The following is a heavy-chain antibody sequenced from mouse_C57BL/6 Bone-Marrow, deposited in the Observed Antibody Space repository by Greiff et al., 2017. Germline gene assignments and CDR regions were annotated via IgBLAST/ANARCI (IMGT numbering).Heavy chain of an antibody. D-gene: IGHD1-1*01. J-gene: IGHJ1*03. CDR1: GYTFTSYW. CDR3: ARTCPHYYGSSYGYFGV. Sequence: QVQLQQPGAELVKPGASVKLSCKASGYTFTSYWMHWVKQRPGQGLEWIGMIHPYSGSTNYNEKFKSKATLTVDKSSSTAYMQLSSLTSEDSAVXCCARTCPHYYGSSYGYFGVWGTRATVTVSS. CDR2: IHPYSGST. V-gene: IGHV1-64*01.